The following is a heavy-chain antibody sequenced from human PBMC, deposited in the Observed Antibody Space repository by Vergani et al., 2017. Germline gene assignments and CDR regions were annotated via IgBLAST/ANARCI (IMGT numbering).Heavy chain of an antibody. CDR1: GFTFSSSG. J-gene: IGHJ4*02. CDR3: AKAPLGYSYAPDGFFDY. V-gene: IGHV3-30*18. Sequence: QVQLVESGGGVVQPGRSLRLSCAASGFTFSSSGMHWFRQAPGKGLGGVAVISYDGSNKYYTDSVKGRFTISRDNSKTTLYLQMNSLRAEDTAVYYCAKAPLGYSYAPDGFFDYWGQGTLVTVSS. D-gene: IGHD5-18*01. CDR2: ISYDGSNK.